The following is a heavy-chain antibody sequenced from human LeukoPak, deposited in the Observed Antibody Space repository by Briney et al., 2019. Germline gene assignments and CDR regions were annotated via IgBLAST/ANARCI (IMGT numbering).Heavy chain of an antibody. CDR1: GGSISSSNW. CDR3: ARGANWGSPDY. J-gene: IGHJ4*02. V-gene: IGHV4-4*02. CDR2: IYHSGST. D-gene: IGHD7-27*01. Sequence: PSGTLSLTCAVSGGSISSSNWWSWVRQPPGKGLEWIGEIYHSGSTNYNPSLKSRVTISLDTSKNQFSLKLSSVTAADTAVYYCARGANWGSPDYWGQGTLVTVSS.